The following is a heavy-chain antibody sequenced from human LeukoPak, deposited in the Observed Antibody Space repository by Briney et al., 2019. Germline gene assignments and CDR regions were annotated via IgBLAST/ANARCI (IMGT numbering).Heavy chain of an antibody. V-gene: IGHV3-30*04. Sequence: GGSLRLSCAASGFTFSSYAMHWVRQAPGKGLEWVAVISYDGSNKYYADSVKGRFTISRDNSKNTLYLQMNSLRADDTAVYYCARGRWYYDSSGYYSEEDAFDIWGQGTMVTVSS. CDR1: GFTFSSYA. CDR2: ISYDGSNK. J-gene: IGHJ3*02. CDR3: ARGRWYYDSSGYYSEEDAFDI. D-gene: IGHD3-22*01.